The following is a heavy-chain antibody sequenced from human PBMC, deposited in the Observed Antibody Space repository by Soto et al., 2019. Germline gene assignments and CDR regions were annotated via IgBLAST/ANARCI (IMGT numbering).Heavy chain of an antibody. D-gene: IGHD4-17*01. CDR3: ARHAAYGTDY. CDR2: VYYSETT. Sequence: QVQLQESGPGLVKPSETLSLTCSGSGGSIVSYYWNWIRQPPGKGLEWIGYVYYSETTEYNPSLGGRVSISRDTSKKQFSLKLTSVTAADTAVYYWARHAAYGTDYWGRGILVTVSS. CDR1: GGSIVSYY. V-gene: IGHV4-59*08. J-gene: IGHJ4*02.